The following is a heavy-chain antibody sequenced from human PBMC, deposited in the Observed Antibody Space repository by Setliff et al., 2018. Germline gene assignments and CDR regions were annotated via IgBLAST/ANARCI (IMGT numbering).Heavy chain of an antibody. D-gene: IGHD3-22*01. V-gene: IGHV4-4*08. CDR2: IYTSGNT. CDR1: GGSISNYY. CDR3: ARARSGDYSDSTGYLDC. J-gene: IGHJ4*02. Sequence: KTSETLSLTCTVSGGSISNYYWTWIRQPPGKGLDWIGYIYTSGNTNYNPSLKSRVTISVDTSKNQFSLKLSSVSAADTAVYYCARARSGDYSDSTGYLDCWGQGTLVTVSS.